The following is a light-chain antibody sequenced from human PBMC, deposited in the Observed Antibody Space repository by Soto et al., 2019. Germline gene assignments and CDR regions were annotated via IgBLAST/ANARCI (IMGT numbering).Light chain of an antibody. CDR1: QSVSSY. Sequence: EIVMTQSPATLSVSPGERATLSCRARQSVSSYLAWYQQKPGQAPRLLIYGASTRATGIPARFSGSGSGTEFTLTISSLEPEDFAVYYCQQRSNWPTFGQGTKVDI. J-gene: IGKJ1*01. CDR2: GAS. CDR3: QQRSNWPT. V-gene: IGKV3-15*01.